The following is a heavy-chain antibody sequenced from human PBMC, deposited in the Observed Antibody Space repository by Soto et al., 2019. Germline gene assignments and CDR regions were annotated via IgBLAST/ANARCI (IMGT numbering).Heavy chain of an antibody. CDR3: ARVSVRNGGSCYDY. CDR1: GYTFTSYA. Sequence: ASVKVSCKASGYTFTSYAMHWVRQAPGQRLEWMGWINAGNGNTKYPQKFQGRVTITRDTSASTAYMELSSLRSEDTAVYYCARVSVRNGGSCYDYWGQGTLVTVSS. CDR2: INAGNGNT. V-gene: IGHV1-3*01. D-gene: IGHD2-15*01. J-gene: IGHJ4*02.